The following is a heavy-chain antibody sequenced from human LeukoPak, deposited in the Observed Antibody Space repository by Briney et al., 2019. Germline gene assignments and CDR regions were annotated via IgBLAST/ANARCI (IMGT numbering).Heavy chain of an antibody. Sequence: GGSLRLSCAASGFTFSSYGMHWVRQAPGKGLEWVANIKQDGSEKYYVDSVKGRFTISRDNAKNSLYLQMNSLRAEDTAVYYCARGGMTTVTWDAFDIWGQGTMVTVSS. CDR1: GFTFSSYG. V-gene: IGHV3-7*01. CDR3: ARGGMTTVTWDAFDI. CDR2: IKQDGSEK. J-gene: IGHJ3*02. D-gene: IGHD4-17*01.